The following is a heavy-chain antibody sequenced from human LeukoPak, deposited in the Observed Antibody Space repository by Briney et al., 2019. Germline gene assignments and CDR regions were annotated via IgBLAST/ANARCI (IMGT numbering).Heavy chain of an antibody. CDR3: ARGGYSYGFDY. Sequence: WASVKVSCKASGYTFTSYYIHWVRQAPGQGLEWMGWINPNTGDTKYAQKFQGGVTMTRDTSINTAYMELSRLRSDDTAVYYCARGGYSYGFDYWGQGTLVTVSS. D-gene: IGHD5-18*01. CDR1: GYTFTSYY. V-gene: IGHV1-2*02. CDR2: INPNTGDT. J-gene: IGHJ4*02.